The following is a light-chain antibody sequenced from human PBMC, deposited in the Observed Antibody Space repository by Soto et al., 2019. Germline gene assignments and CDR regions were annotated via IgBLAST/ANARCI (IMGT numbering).Light chain of an antibody. CDR1: SSDVGGYNY. CDR2: EVS. Sequence: QSALTQPPSASGSPGQSVTISSTGTSSDVGGYNYVSWYQQHPGKAPKLMIYEVSKRPSGVPDRFSGSKSGNTASLTVSGLQAEDEADYYCSSYAGSQNFVVFGGGTKLTVL. J-gene: IGLJ2*01. CDR3: SSYAGSQNFVV. V-gene: IGLV2-8*01.